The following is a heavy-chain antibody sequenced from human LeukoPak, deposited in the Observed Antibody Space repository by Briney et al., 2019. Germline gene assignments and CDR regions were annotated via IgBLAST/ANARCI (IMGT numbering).Heavy chain of an antibody. CDR1: GFTFSSNY. D-gene: IGHD5-12*01. CDR2: IYSGGST. J-gene: IGHJ4*02. CDR3: ARGRGYSGYVDY. Sequence: PGGSLRLSCAASGFTFSSNYMSWVRQAPGKGLEWVSVIYSGGSTYYADSVKGRFAISRDNSKNTLYLQMNSLRAEDTAVYYCARGRGYSGYVDYWGQGTLVTVSS. V-gene: IGHV3-53*01.